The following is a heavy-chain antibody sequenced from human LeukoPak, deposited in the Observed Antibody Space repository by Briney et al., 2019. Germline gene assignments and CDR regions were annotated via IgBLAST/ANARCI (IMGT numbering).Heavy chain of an antibody. CDR1: GYSFTSYW. Sequence: GESLKISCKGSGYSFTSYWIGWVRQMPGKGLEWMGIIYPGDSDTRYSPSFQGQVTISADKSISTAYLQWSSLKASDTAMYYGATVKGSRYYYDSSGYLDYWGQGTLVTVSS. D-gene: IGHD3-22*01. V-gene: IGHV5-51*01. J-gene: IGHJ4*02. CDR2: IYPGDSDT. CDR3: ATVKGSRYYYDSSGYLDY.